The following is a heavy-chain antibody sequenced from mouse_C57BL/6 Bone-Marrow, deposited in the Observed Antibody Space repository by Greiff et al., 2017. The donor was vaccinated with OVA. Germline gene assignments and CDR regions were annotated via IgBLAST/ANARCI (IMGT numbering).Heavy chain of an antibody. CDR2: ISDGGSYT. CDR3: ARERWFLYAMDY. V-gene: IGHV5-4*01. Sequence: EVKVVESGGGLVKPGGSLKLSCAASGFTFSSYAMSWVRQTPEKRLEWVATISDGGSYTYYPDNVKGRFTISRDNAKNNLYLQMSHLKSEDTAMYYCARERWFLYAMDYWGQGTSVTVSS. J-gene: IGHJ4*01. CDR1: GFTFSSYA. D-gene: IGHD2-3*01.